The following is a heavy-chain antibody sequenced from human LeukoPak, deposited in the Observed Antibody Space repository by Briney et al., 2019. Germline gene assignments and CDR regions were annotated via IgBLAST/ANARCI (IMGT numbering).Heavy chain of an antibody. CDR2: IWYDGSNK. J-gene: IGHJ6*02. D-gene: IGHD2-8*01. Sequence: GGSLRLSCAASGFTFTTYGMHWVRQAPGKGLEWVAVIWYDGSNKYYADSVKGRFTISRDNSKNTLYLQMNSLRAEDTAVYYCARDFGGMVRYGMDVWGQGTTVTVSS. V-gene: IGHV3-33*01. CDR1: GFTFTTYG. CDR3: ARDFGGMVRYGMDV.